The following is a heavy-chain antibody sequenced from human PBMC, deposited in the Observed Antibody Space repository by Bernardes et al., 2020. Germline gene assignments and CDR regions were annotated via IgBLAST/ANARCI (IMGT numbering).Heavy chain of an antibody. CDR3: ARGGVRSIQFAY. J-gene: IGHJ4*02. D-gene: IGHD2-21*01. CDR2: IFYTGTT. V-gene: IGHV4-59*11. CDR1: GDSMTNQY. Sequence: SETLSLTCSVSGDSMTNQYWSWIRQSPGRGLEWIGYIFYTGTTNYNPSLKSRVTISIDTSKNQFSLILTSVTSADTAVYYCARGGVRSIQFAYWGQGTLITVSS.